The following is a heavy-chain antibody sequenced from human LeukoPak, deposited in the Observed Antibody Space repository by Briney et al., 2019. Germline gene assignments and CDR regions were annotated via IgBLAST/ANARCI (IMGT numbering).Heavy chain of an antibody. V-gene: IGHV3-21*01. CDR1: GFTFSSYT. Sequence: GGSLRLSCAASGFTFSSYTMNWVRQAPWKGLEWVSSISSSSSYTYYADSVKGRFTISRDNAKNTLYLQMSSLRAEDTAVYYCAGAPPATIRPRDYWGQGTLVTVSS. CDR2: ISSSSSYT. J-gene: IGHJ4*02. CDR3: AGAPPATIRPRDY. D-gene: IGHD5-12*01.